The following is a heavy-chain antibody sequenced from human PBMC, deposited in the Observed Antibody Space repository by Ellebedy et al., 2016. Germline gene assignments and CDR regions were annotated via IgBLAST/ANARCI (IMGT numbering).Heavy chain of an antibody. Sequence: ASVKVSCXASGYTFTSYYMHWVRQAPGQGLEWMGIINPSGGSTSYAQKFQGRVTMTRDTSTSTVYMELSSLRSEDTAVYYCARGVSGGSSWYVGLYYFDYWGQGTLVTVSS. J-gene: IGHJ4*02. CDR3: ARGVSGGSSWYVGLYYFDY. V-gene: IGHV1-46*03. CDR1: GYTFTSYY. D-gene: IGHD6-13*01. CDR2: INPSGGST.